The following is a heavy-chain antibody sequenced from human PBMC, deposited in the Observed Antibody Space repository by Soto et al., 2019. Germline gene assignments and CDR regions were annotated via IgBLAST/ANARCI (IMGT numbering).Heavy chain of an antibody. Sequence: GGSLRLSCAASGFTFSSYAMSWVRQAPGKGLEWVSAISGSGGSTYYADSVKGRFTISRDNSKNTLYLQMNSLRAEDTAVYYCAKSQVGATPLPYYYGMDVWGQGTTVTVSS. CDR1: GFTFSSYA. CDR3: AKSQVGATPLPYYYGMDV. CDR2: ISGSGGST. J-gene: IGHJ6*02. D-gene: IGHD1-26*01. V-gene: IGHV3-23*01.